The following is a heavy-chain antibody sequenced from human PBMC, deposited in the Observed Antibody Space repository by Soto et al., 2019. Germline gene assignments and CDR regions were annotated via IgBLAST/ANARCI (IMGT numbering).Heavy chain of an antibody. CDR2: ISFDGKNK. J-gene: IGHJ6*02. CDR3: AKPRPNVYYYFGIDV. V-gene: IGHV3-30*18. D-gene: IGHD3-10*02. Sequence: QVQLVESGGGMVQPGRSLRLSCAASGIPFSSSGMNWVRQAPGKGLEWVAVISFDGKNKYYADSVKGRFTISRDNSNNTLYLQMNSLRAEDTAVYYGAKPRPNVYYYFGIDVWGQGTTVTVSS. CDR1: GIPFSSSG.